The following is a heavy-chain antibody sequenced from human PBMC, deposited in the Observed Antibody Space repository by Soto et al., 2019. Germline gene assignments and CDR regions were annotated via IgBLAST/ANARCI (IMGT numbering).Heavy chain of an antibody. CDR2: MNPNSGNT. J-gene: IGHJ6*02. Sequence: ASVKVSCKASGYSFTSYDINWVRQATGQGLEWMGWMNPNSGNTGYAQKFQGRVTMTRNTSISTAYMELSSLRSEDTAVYYCARGSEAAYYDFWSGYSGYYYYGMDVWGQGTTVTVSS. V-gene: IGHV1-8*01. D-gene: IGHD3-3*01. CDR1: GYSFTSYD. CDR3: ARGSEAAYYDFWSGYSGYYYYGMDV.